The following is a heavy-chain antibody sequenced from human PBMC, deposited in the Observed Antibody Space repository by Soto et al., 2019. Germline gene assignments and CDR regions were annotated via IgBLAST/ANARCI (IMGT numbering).Heavy chain of an antibody. CDR3: ARGWTTDPSFDY. J-gene: IGHJ4*02. CDR1: GYTFTSYG. Sequence: ASVKVSCKASGYTFTSYGISWVRQAPGQRLEWMGWINAGNGNTKYSQKFQGRVTITRDTSASTAYKELSSLRSEDTAVYYCARGWTTDPSFDYWGQGTLVTVSS. V-gene: IGHV1-3*01. D-gene: IGHD4-17*01. CDR2: INAGNGNT.